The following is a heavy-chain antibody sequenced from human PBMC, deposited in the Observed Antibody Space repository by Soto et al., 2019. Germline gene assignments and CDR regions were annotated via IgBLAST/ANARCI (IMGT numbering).Heavy chain of an antibody. CDR3: ARSIAARLNWFDP. CDR2: IKQDGSEK. V-gene: IGHV3-7*01. Sequence: EVQLVESGGGLVQPGGSLRLSCAASGFTFSSYWMSWVRQAPGKGLEWVANIKQDGSEKYYVDSVKGRFTISRDNAKNSLELQMNSLRAEDTAVYYCARSIAARLNWFDPWGQGTLVTVSS. CDR1: GFTFSSYW. D-gene: IGHD6-6*01. J-gene: IGHJ5*02.